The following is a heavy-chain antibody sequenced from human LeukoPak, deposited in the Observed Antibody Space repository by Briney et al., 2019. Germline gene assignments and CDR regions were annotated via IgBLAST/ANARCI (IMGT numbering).Heavy chain of an antibody. CDR1: GYTFTSYG. J-gene: IGHJ4*02. CDR3: ASTTYYDFWSGYQNSGVLDY. CDR2: ISAYNGDT. V-gene: IGHV1-18*01. D-gene: IGHD3-3*01. Sequence: GASVRVSCKASGYTFTSYGISWVRQAPGQGLEWMGWISAYNGDTNYAQKLQGRVTMTTDTSTSTAYMELRSLRSDDTAVYYCASTTYYDFWSGYQNSGVLDYWGQGTLVTVSS.